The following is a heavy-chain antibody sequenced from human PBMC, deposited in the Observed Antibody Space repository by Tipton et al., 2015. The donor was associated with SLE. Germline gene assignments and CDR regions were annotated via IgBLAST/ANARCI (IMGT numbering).Heavy chain of an antibody. Sequence: TLSLTCTVSGGSISSSSYYWGWIRQPPGKGLEWIGSIYHSGSTYYNPSLKSRVTISVDTSKNQFSLKLSSVTAADTAVYYCARGNSSYSSSPNFDYWGQGTLVTVSS. CDR3: ARGNSSYSSSPNFDY. D-gene: IGHD6-6*01. V-gene: IGHV4-39*07. J-gene: IGHJ4*02. CDR1: GGSISSSSYY. CDR2: IYHSGST.